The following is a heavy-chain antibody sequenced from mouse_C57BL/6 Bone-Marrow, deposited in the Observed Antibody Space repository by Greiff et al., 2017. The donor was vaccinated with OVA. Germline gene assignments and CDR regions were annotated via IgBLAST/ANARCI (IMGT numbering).Heavy chain of an antibody. CDR1: GYTFTDHT. D-gene: IGHD4-1*01. CDR2: IYPRDGST. CDR3: ANGPTGFFAY. J-gene: IGHJ3*01. Sequence: QVQLQQSDAELVKPGASVKISCKVSGYTFTDHTIPWMKQTPEQGLEWIGYIYPRDGSTKYNEKVKGKVTLTADKSSSTAYMQLNSLKSEDSADYFCANGPTGFFAYWGQGTLVTVSA. V-gene: IGHV1-78*01.